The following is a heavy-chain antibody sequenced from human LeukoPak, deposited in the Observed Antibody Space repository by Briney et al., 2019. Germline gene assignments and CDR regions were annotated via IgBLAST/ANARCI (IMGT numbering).Heavy chain of an antibody. CDR1: GFTFSSYS. D-gene: IGHD6-13*01. Sequence: GGSLRLSCAASGFTFSSYSMDWVRQAPGKGLEWVSYISSRSATIYYADSVKGRFTISRDNAKNSLYLQMNSLRAEDTAVYYCARDPLSSSSFDFWGQGTLVTVSS. V-gene: IGHV3-48*01. CDR2: ISSRSATI. J-gene: IGHJ4*02. CDR3: ARDPLSSSSFDF.